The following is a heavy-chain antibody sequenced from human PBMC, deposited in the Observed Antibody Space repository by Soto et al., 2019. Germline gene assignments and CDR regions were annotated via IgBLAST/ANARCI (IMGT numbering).Heavy chain of an antibody. CDR1: GGTFSSYA. J-gene: IGHJ6*02. Sequence: SVKVSCKAPGGTFSSYAISWVRQAPGQGLEWMGGIIPIFGTANYAQKFQGRVTITADESTSTAYMELSSLRSEDTAVYYCARDSHYDFWSGYYYYYYGMDVWGQGTTVTVSS. CDR3: ARDSHYDFWSGYYYYYYGMDV. V-gene: IGHV1-69*13. CDR2: IIPIFGTA. D-gene: IGHD3-3*01.